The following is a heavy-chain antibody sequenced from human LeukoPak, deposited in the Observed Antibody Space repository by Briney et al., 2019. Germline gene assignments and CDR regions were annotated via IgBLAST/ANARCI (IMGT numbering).Heavy chain of an antibody. V-gene: IGHV3-23*01. J-gene: IGHJ4*02. CDR2: ISGSGGSI. D-gene: IGHD6-13*01. Sequence: GGSLRLSCAASGFTFSSYSMNWVRQAPGKGLEWVSAISGSGGSIYYADSVKGRFTISRDNSKNTLYLKVNSLRAEDTAVYYCARGRGIAAAGSWGSGFDYWGRGTLVTVSS. CDR3: ARGRGIAAAGSWGSGFDY. CDR1: GFTFSSYS.